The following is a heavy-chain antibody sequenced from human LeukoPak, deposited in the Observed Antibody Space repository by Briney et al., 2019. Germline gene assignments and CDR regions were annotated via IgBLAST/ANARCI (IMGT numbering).Heavy chain of an antibody. CDR3: ARVPTVTFFDY. D-gene: IGHD4-17*01. J-gene: IGHJ4*02. V-gene: IGHV4-39*01. Sequence: SETLSLTCTVSGGSISSYYWGWIRQPPGKGLEWIGSIYYSGSTYYNPSLKSRVTISVDTSKNQFSLKLSSVTAADTAVYYCARVPTVTFFDYWGQGTLVTVSS. CDR1: GGSISSYY. CDR2: IYYSGST.